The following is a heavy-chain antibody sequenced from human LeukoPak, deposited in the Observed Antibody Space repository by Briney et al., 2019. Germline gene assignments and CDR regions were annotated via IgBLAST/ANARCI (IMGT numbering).Heavy chain of an antibody. CDR3: ARDPPRGYSGYGIDY. CDR1: GFTFSNYW. V-gene: IGHV3-74*01. D-gene: IGHD5-12*01. CDR2: INSDGSST. J-gene: IGHJ4*02. Sequence: PGGSLRLSCAASGFTFSNYWMHWVRQAPGKGLVWVSRINSDGSSTNYADSVKGRFTISRDNAKNTLYLQMNSLRAEDTAVYYCARDPPRGYSGYGIDYWGQGTLVTVPS.